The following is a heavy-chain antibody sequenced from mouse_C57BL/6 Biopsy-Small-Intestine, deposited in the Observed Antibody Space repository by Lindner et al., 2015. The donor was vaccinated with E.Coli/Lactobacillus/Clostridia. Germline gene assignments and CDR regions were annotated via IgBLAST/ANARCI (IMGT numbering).Heavy chain of an antibody. D-gene: IGHD1-1*02. J-gene: IGHJ1*03. Sequence: VQLQESGAELVKPGASVKISCKASGYTFSSYWMNWVKQRPGKGLEWIGQINPGNGDIKYNGKFKDKATLTADKSSSTAYMQLSSLTSEDSAVYFCARGSQMVPYWYFDVWGTGTTVSVSS. CDR2: INPGNGDI. CDR1: GYTFSSYW. V-gene: IGHV1-80*01. CDR3: ARGSQMVPYWYFDV.